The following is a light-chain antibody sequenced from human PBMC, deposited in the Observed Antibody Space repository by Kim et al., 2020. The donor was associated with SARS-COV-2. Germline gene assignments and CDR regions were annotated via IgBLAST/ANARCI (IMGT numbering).Light chain of an antibody. CDR1: QSVSSNF. CDR2: GAS. V-gene: IGKV3-20*01. Sequence: PGEQATLSCRASQSVSSNFLVWYQQKPGQAPRLLIYGASSRATGIPDRFSGSGSGTDFTLTISRLEPEDFAVYYCQQYGGSPWTFGQGTKVDIK. CDR3: QQYGGSPWT. J-gene: IGKJ1*01.